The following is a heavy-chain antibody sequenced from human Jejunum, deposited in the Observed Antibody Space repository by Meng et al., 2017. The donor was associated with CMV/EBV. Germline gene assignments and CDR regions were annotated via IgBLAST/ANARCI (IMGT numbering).Heavy chain of an antibody. D-gene: IGHD6-6*01. CDR1: GGSFSGYY. V-gene: IGHV4-34*01. CDR2: INHSGST. J-gene: IGHJ4*02. Sequence: LTCAVYGGSFSGYYWSWIRQPPGKGLEWIGEINHSGSTNYNPSLKSRVTISVDTSKNQFSLKLSSVTAADTAVYYCASEYSSSSCWGQGTLVTVSS. CDR3: ASEYSSSSC.